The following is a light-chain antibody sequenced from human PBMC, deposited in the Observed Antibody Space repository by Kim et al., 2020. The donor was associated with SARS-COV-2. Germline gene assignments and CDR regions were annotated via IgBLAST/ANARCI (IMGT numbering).Light chain of an antibody. Sequence: SSELTQDPAVSVALGQTIRITCQGDSLRSYYASWYQQKPGQAPVLVIYGKDNRPSRIPDRFSGSSSGNTASLTITGTQAEDEADYYCNSRDTSDNHLVVFGGGTQLTVL. V-gene: IGLV3-19*01. CDR1: SLRSYY. J-gene: IGLJ2*01. CDR2: GKD. CDR3: NSRDTSDNHLVV.